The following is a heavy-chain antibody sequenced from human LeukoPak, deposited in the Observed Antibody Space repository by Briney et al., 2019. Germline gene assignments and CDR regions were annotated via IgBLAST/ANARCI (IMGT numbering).Heavy chain of an antibody. CDR3: ARGQSGYDC. D-gene: IGHD5-12*01. CDR2: INPDGSTT. J-gene: IGHJ4*02. CDR1: GFTFSNYW. Sequence: GGSLRLSCAASGFTFSNYWMHWVRQDPGKGLVWVSFINPDGSTTNYADSVKGRFTISRDNAKNALYLQMNSLRAEDTAVYYCARGQSGYDCWGQGTLVTVSS. V-gene: IGHV3-74*01.